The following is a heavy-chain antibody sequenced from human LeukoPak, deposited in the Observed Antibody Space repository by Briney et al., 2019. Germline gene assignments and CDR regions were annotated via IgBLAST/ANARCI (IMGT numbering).Heavy chain of an antibody. V-gene: IGHV3-23*01. Sequence: GGSLRLSCAASGFTFSNAWMNWVRQAPGKGLKWVSTITTGDGNTYYADSVKGRFTVSRDDSKNTLYLQMNSLRAEDTAVYYCAKDGGLWVSAHWGDSWGRGTLVTDSS. J-gene: IGHJ4*02. CDR1: GFTFSNAW. D-gene: IGHD7-27*01. CDR2: ITTGDGNT. CDR3: AKDGGLWVSAHWGDS.